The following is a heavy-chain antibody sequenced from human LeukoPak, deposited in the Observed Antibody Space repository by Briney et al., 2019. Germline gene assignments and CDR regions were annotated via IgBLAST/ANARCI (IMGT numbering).Heavy chain of an antibody. Sequence: GGSLRLSCAASGLTFSSYGMHWVRQAPGKGLEWVAVISYDGSNKYYADSVKGRFTISRDNSKNTLYLQMNSLRAEDTAVYYCAKEAYYDFWKAFDYWGQGTLVTVSS. D-gene: IGHD3-3*01. CDR1: GLTFSSYG. J-gene: IGHJ4*02. V-gene: IGHV3-30*18. CDR3: AKEAYYDFWKAFDY. CDR2: ISYDGSNK.